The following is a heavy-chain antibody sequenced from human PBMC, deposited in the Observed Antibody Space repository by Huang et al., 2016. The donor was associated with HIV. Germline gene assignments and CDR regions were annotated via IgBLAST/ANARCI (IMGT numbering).Heavy chain of an antibody. J-gene: IGHJ4*02. CDR2: INPNRGGT. D-gene: IGHD3-22*01. CDR1: GYTFTGYY. V-gene: IGHV1-2*02. Sequence: QVQLVQSGAEVKKPGASVKVSCKASGYTFTGYYMHWVRQAPGQGLEWMGGINPNRGGTNYAQKFQGRVTMTRDTSSSTAYMELSRRRSDDTAVYYCARGPYYYDSSGYYLFDYWGQGTLVTVSS. CDR3: ARGPYYYDSSGYYLFDY.